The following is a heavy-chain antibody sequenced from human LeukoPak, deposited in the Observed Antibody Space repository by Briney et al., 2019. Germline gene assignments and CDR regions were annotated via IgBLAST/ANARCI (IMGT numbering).Heavy chain of an antibody. J-gene: IGHJ4*02. CDR2: ISNTGGTT. CDR1: GFTFSSYA. V-gene: IGHV3-64D*06. D-gene: IGHD3-22*01. Sequence: GGSLRLSCSASGFTFSSYAMHWVRQAPGKGLEYVSYISNTGGTTYYADPVKGRFTISRDNSKDTLYLQMSSLRVEDTAVYTCVKSYYYGSSGHGFDCWGQGTLVTVSS. CDR3: VKSYYYGSSGHGFDC.